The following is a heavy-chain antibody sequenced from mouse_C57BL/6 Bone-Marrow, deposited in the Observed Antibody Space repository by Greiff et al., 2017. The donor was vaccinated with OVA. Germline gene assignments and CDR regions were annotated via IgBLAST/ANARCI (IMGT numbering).Heavy chain of an antibody. V-gene: IGHV1-52*01. CDR1: GYTFTSYW. Sequence: QVQLQQPGAELVRPGSSVKLSCKASGYTFTSYWMHWVKQRPIQGLEWIGNIDPSDSETHYNQKFKDKATLTVDKSSSTAYMQLSSLTSEDSAVYYCARRGGYHWYFDVWGTGTTVTVSS. CDR3: ARRGGYHWYFDV. D-gene: IGHD1-1*02. J-gene: IGHJ1*03. CDR2: IDPSDSET.